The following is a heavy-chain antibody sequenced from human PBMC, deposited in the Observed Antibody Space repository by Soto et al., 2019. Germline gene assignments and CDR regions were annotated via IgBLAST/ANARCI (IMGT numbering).Heavy chain of an antibody. V-gene: IGHV1-18*01. CDR1: GYTFTSYG. Sequence: QVQLVQSGAEVKKPGASVKVSCKASGYTFTSYGISWVRQAPGQGLEWMGWISAYNGNTNYAQKLKGRVTMPTDTSTSPANMELRSLRSDDTAVYYGARISSGWDYWGQGTLVTVSS. CDR3: ARISSGWDY. CDR2: ISAYNGNT. J-gene: IGHJ4*02. D-gene: IGHD6-19*01.